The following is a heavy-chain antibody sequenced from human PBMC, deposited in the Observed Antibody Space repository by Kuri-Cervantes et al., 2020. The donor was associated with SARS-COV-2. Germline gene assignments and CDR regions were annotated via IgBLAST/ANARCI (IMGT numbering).Heavy chain of an antibody. J-gene: IGHJ6*03. CDR1: GFTFDDYT. Sequence: LSLTCAASGFTFDDYTMHWVRQAPGKGLEWVSLISWDGGSTYYADSVKGRFTISRDNSKNSLYLQMNSLRTEDTALYCCASTVRSTTRWYYMDVWGKGTRVPSP. V-gene: IGHV3-43*01. D-gene: IGHD2-15*01. CDR2: ISWDGGST. CDR3: ASTVRSTTRWYYMDV.